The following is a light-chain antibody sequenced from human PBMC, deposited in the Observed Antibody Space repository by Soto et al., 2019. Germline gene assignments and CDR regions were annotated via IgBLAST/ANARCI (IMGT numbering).Light chain of an antibody. CDR3: MQALQSRWT. Sequence: DIVMTQSPLSLPVTPGEPASISCRSSQSLLHSNGYNYLDWYLQKPGQSPQLLIYLGCNRASGVPDRFSGSGSGTDFTLKISRVEAEDVGVYYCMQALQSRWTFGQGTKVEIK. CDR1: QSLLHSNGYNY. CDR2: LGC. V-gene: IGKV2-28*01. J-gene: IGKJ1*01.